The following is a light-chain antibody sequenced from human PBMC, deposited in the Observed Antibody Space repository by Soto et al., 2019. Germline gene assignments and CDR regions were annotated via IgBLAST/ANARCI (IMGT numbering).Light chain of an antibody. V-gene: IGKV1-5*03. J-gene: IGKJ2*01. CDR2: KAS. CDR1: QSISSW. CDR3: QHHGT. Sequence: DIQMTQSPSTLSASVGDRVTITCRASQSISSWLAWYQQKPGKAPKLLIYKASSLESGVPSRFSGSGSGTEFTLTISSLQPDDFATYYCQHHGTFGQGTKLEIK.